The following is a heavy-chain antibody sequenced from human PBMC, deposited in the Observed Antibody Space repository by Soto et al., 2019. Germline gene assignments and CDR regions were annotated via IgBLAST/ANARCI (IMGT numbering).Heavy chain of an antibody. V-gene: IGHV3-23*01. CDR1: GFAFSNYA. Sequence: GGSLRLSCTASGFAFSNYAMSWVRQAPGKGLEWVSSISGGGNKTYYADSVRGRFTISRENSKNTLYLQMNSLRADDTAVFYCAKDSPLFCSGRICLFDSWGQGALVTVSS. D-gene: IGHD2-15*01. CDR2: ISGGGNKT. J-gene: IGHJ4*02. CDR3: AKDSPLFCSGRICLFDS.